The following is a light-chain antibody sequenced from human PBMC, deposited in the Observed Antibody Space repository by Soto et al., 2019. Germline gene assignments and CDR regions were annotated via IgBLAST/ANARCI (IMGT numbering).Light chain of an antibody. CDR2: DVS. Sequence: QSALTQPASVSVSPGQSITISCTGTSSDVGGYNYVSWYQHHPGKAPKLMIYDVSNRPSGVSNRFSGSKSGNTASLTISGLQPEDEADYYCSSYTTSNTRQIVFGTGTKVTDL. V-gene: IGLV2-14*03. CDR3: SSYTTSNTRQIV. CDR1: SSDVGGYNY. J-gene: IGLJ1*01.